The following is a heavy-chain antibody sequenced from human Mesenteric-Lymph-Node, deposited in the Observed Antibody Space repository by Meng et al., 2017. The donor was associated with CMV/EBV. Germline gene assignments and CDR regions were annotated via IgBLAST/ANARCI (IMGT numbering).Heavy chain of an antibody. Sequence: TVSGDSISSGGYFWNWIRQHPGKGLEWIGSIYHSGTTYYNPSLKSRVAISVDTSKNQFSLRLSSVTAADTAVYYCARDSSGYYWFDPWGQGTLVTVSS. CDR2: IYHSGTT. CDR1: GDSISSGGYF. CDR3: ARDSSGYYWFDP. D-gene: IGHD3-22*01. J-gene: IGHJ5*02. V-gene: IGHV4-31*03.